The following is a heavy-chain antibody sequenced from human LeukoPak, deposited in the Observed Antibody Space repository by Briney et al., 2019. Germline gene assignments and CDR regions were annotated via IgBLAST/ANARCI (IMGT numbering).Heavy chain of an antibody. Sequence: SGTLSLTCTVSGGSVSSGSYYWSWIRQPPGKGLEWMGYIYNSGSANYNPSLKSRVTISVDTSKNQFSLKLNSVTAADTAVYYCARGGDFWSGYYNAFDIWGQGTMVTVSS. J-gene: IGHJ3*02. CDR2: IYNSGSA. D-gene: IGHD3-3*01. CDR1: GGSVSSGSYY. V-gene: IGHV4-61*01. CDR3: ARGGDFWSGYYNAFDI.